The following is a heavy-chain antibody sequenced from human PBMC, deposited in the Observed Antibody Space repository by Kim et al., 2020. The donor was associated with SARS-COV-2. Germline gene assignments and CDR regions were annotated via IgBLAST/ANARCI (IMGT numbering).Heavy chain of an antibody. D-gene: IGHD4-4*01. CDR2: MSGGGVNK. V-gene: IGHV3-23*01. Sequence: GGSLRLSCVASGFTFDVYAMSWVRQAPGKGLEWVSVMSGGGVNKFYADSVRGRFTISRDNSKNTLYLQMNRLRAEDTALYYCAKMLIMDDYNYFYYYAMDVWGQGTTVTVSS. J-gene: IGHJ6*02. CDR3: AKMLIMDDYNYFYYYAMDV. CDR1: GFTFDVYA.